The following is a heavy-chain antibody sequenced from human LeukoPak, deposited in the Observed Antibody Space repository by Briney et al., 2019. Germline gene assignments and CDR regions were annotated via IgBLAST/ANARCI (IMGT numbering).Heavy chain of an antibody. CDR2: INHSGST. V-gene: IGHV4-34*01. CDR3: ARLMGSGSYLDY. Sequence: PSETLSLTCAVYGGSFSGYYWSWIRQPPGKGLEWNGEINHSGSTNYNPSLKSRVTISVDTSKNQFSLKLSSVTAVDTAVYYCARLMGSGSYLDYWGQGTLVTVSS. CDR1: GGSFSGYY. J-gene: IGHJ4*02. D-gene: IGHD3-10*01.